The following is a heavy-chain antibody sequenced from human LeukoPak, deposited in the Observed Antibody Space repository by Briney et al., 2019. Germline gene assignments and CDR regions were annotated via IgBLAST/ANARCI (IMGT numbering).Heavy chain of an antibody. J-gene: IGHJ4*02. CDR2: INHSGST. V-gene: IGHV4-34*01. CDR3: ARSRQYYDYVWGSYRYTGYIDY. D-gene: IGHD3-16*02. Sequence: SETLSLTCAVYGGSFSGYYWSWIRQPPGKGLEWIGEINHSGSTNYNPSLKSRVTISVDTSKNQFSLKLSSVTAADTAVYYCARSRQYYDYVWGSYRYTGYIDYWGQGTLVTVSS. CDR1: GGSFSGYY.